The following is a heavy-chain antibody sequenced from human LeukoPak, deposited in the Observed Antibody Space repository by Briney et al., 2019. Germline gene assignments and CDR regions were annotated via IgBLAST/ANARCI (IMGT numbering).Heavy chain of an antibody. CDR3: ASANRRLSYYSNPPFGMDV. D-gene: IGHD4-11*01. Sequence: SVKVSCKASGGTFSSYAISWVRQAPGQGLEWMGGIIPIFGTANYAQKFQGRVTITADESTSTAYMELSSLRSEDTAVYYCASANRRLSYYSNPPFGMDVWGQGTTVTVSS. CDR1: GGTFSSYA. J-gene: IGHJ6*02. V-gene: IGHV1-69*01. CDR2: IIPIFGTA.